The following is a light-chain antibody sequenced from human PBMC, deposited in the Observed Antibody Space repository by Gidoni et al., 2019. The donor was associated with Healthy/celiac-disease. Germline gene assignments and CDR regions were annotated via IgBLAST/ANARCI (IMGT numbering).Light chain of an antibody. Sequence: EIVMTQSPATLSVSPGERATLSCRASQSVSSNLAGYQQKPGQAPRILIYGASTRATGIPASFSGSGSGTEFTLTISSLQSEDFAVYYCQQYNNWPPWTFGQGTKVEIK. J-gene: IGKJ1*01. CDR2: GAS. CDR1: QSVSSN. V-gene: IGKV3-15*01. CDR3: QQYNNWPPWT.